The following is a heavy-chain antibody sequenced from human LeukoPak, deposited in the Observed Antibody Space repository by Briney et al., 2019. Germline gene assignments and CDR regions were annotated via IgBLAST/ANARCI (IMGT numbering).Heavy chain of an antibody. CDR2: IIPIFGTA. Sequence: GASVKVSCKASGGTFSSYAISWVRQAPGQGLEWMGGIIPIFGTANYAQKFQGRVTITTDESTSTAYMELSSLRSEDTAVYYCARSPIDYDFWSGYAFDIWGQGTMVTVSS. CDR1: GGTFSSYA. D-gene: IGHD3-3*01. J-gene: IGHJ3*02. V-gene: IGHV1-69*05. CDR3: ARSPIDYDFWSGYAFDI.